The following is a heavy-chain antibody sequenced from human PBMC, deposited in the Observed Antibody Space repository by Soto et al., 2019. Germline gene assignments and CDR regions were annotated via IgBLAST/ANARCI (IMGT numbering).Heavy chain of an antibody. CDR3: ATPRSHDTSGYYYALDY. Sequence: QVQLVQSGAEVKKPGASVKVSCKVSGYTLSDSSMHWVRQAPGKGLEWMGRLDPEDGKTIYSQKFQGRVTMTEDTSTDTAYMELSSLGSEDSALYYCATPRSHDTSGYYYALDYWGQGTLVTVSS. J-gene: IGHJ4*02. V-gene: IGHV1-24*01. D-gene: IGHD3-22*01. CDR2: LDPEDGKT. CDR1: GYTLSDSS.